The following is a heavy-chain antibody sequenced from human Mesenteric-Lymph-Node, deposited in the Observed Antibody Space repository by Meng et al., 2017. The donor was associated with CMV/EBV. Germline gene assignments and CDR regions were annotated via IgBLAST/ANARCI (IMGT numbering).Heavy chain of an antibody. CDR2: ISSSSGFI. V-gene: IGHV3-21*04. J-gene: IGHJ6*02. Sequence: RGSLRLSCAASGFAFTYSTMNWVRQAPGKGLEWVSSISSSSGFINYADSVKGRFIISRDNVKNSLYLQMNSLRAEDTALYDCAKAIAGNYYYYYGMDVWGQGTTVTVSS. CDR1: GFAFTYST. D-gene: IGHD6-13*01. CDR3: AKAIAGNYYYYYGMDV.